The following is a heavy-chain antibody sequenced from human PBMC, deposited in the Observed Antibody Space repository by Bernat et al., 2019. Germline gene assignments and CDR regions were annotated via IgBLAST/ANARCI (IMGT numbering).Heavy chain of an antibody. V-gene: IGHV1-2*04. J-gene: IGHJ4*02. Sequence: QVQLVQSGAEVKKPGASVKVSCKASGYTFTGYYMHWVRQAPGQGLEWMGWINPNSGGTNYAQKFQGWVTMTRDTAISTAYMELSRLRSDDTAAYYCARMTYYYDSSGYSPYFDYWGQGTLVTVSS. CDR3: ARMTYYYDSSGYSPYFDY. CDR2: INPNSGGT. D-gene: IGHD3-22*01. CDR1: GYTFTGYY.